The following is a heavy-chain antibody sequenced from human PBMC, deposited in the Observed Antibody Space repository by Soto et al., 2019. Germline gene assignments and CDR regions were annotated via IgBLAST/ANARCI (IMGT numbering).Heavy chain of an antibody. Sequence: QVQLVESGGGVVQPGRSLRLSCAASGFTFSSYGMHWVRQAPGKGLEWVAVISYDGSNKYYADSVKGRFTISRDNSKKTLYLQMNSLRAEDTAVYYCAKDGDPGNPAWNYYYGMDVWGQGTTVTVSS. CDR1: GFTFSSYG. CDR2: ISYDGSNK. J-gene: IGHJ6*02. V-gene: IGHV3-30*18. D-gene: IGHD7-27*01. CDR3: AKDGDPGNPAWNYYYGMDV.